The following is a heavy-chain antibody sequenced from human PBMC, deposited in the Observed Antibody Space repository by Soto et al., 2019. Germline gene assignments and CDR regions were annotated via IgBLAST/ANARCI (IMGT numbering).Heavy chain of an antibody. D-gene: IGHD3-22*01. J-gene: IGHJ6*02. CDR1: EFTFSTYW. V-gene: IGHV3-74*01. Sequence: GGSLRLSCAASEFTFSTYWMHWVRQAPGKGLVWVSRINSDGSATSYADSVKGRFTISRDNAKNTLYLQMNRLRAEDTAVYFGARGDYDSVAYYEYGYYGMDVGGQGTTVTVSS. CDR2: INSDGSAT. CDR3: ARGDYDSVAYYEYGYYGMDV.